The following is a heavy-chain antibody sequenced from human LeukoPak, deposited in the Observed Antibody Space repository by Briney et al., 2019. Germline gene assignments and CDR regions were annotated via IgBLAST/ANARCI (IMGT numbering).Heavy chain of an antibody. CDR1: GGSISSYY. V-gene: IGHV4-59*01. CDR3: ARSRCEYLDAGDFDY. CDR2: IYYSGIT. Sequence: SETLSLTCTVSGGSISSYYWSWLRQPPGKGLEWIGYIYYSGITNYNPSLKSRVTISVDTSKNQSSLKLSSVTAADTAVYYGARSRCEYLDAGDFDYWGQGTLVTVSS. D-gene: IGHD3-9*01. J-gene: IGHJ4*02.